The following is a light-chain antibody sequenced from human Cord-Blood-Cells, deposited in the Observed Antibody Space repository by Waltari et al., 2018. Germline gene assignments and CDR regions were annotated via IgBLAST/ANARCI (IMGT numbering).Light chain of an antibody. CDR3: QQYNSWT. CDR2: MAS. J-gene: IGKJ1*01. CDR1: QSISSW. V-gene: IGKV1-5*03. Sequence: DIQMTQSPSTLSASVGDRVTITCRASQSISSWLAWYQQKPGKAPKLLIYMASSLESGVPSRFSGSGSGTEFTLTISSLQPDDFATYYCQQYNSWTFGQGTKVEIK.